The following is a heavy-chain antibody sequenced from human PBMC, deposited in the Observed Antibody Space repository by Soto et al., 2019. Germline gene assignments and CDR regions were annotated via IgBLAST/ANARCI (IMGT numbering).Heavy chain of an antibody. V-gene: IGHV4-59*01. CDR3: AGVRGYDSSGCFDY. CDR2: IYYSGST. Sequence: SETLSLTCTVSGGSISSYYWSWIRQPPGKGLEWIGYIYYSGSTNYNPSLKSRVPISVDTSKNQCSLKLSSVTAADTAVYYCAGVRGYDSSGCFDYWGQGTLVTVSS. D-gene: IGHD3-22*01. CDR1: GGSISSYY. J-gene: IGHJ4*02.